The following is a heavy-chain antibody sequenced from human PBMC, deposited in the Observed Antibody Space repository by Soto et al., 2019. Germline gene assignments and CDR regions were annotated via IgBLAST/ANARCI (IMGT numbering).Heavy chain of an antibody. J-gene: IGHJ4*02. Sequence: PGGSLRLSCAASEFTFSNYAMTWVRQAPGKGLEWVSSISGSGSITYYAESVKGRFAISRDNSKNTLFLQMNSLRAEDTAIYCCAKFEKISGVAGYLDIWGQGTQVTVSS. V-gene: IGHV3-23*01. CDR2: ISGSGSIT. D-gene: IGHD3-3*01. CDR3: AKFEKISGVAGYLDI. CDR1: EFTFSNYA.